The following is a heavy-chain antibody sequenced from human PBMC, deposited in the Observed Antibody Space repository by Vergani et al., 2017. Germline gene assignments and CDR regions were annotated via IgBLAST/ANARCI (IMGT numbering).Heavy chain of an antibody. V-gene: IGHV3-33*01. CDR1: GFTFNQYG. D-gene: IGHD1-14*01. Sequence: VQLVESGGGVVQPGRSLRLSCAASGFTFNQYGMHWVRQAPGKGLEWVAVTWYDGNNKQYADSVKGRFTISRDNSKSTMYLQMNSLRDEETGVYYCARDLRLLYNRFDPWLQGTLVTVSS. CDR3: ARDLRLLYNRFDP. J-gene: IGHJ5*02. CDR2: TWYDGNNK.